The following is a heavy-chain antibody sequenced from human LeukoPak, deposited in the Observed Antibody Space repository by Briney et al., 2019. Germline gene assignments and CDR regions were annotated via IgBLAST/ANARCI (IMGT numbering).Heavy chain of an antibody. Sequence: SDTLSITCAVYGGSFSGYSWNWIRQPPGKGLVWIGEIYHTGSTNYNPSLKSRVTISVDTSKNQFSLKLNSVTAADTAVYYCARVYDYGDYEPFDPWGQGTLVTVSS. D-gene: IGHD4-17*01. J-gene: IGHJ5*02. CDR2: IYHTGST. CDR1: GGSFSGYS. V-gene: IGHV4-34*01. CDR3: ARVYDYGDYEPFDP.